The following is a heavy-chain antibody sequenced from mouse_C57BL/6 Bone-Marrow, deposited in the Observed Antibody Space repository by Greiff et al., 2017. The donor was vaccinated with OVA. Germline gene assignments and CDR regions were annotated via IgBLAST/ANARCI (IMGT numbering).Heavy chain of an antibody. CDR2: IYPGSGNT. Sequence: VKLVESGAELVRPGASVKLSCKASGYTFTDYYINWVKQRPGQGLEWIARIYPGSGNTYYNEKFKGKATLTAEKSSSTAYMQLSSLTSEDSAVYFCARRGYYGSSLYAMDYWGQGTSVTVSS. J-gene: IGHJ4*01. D-gene: IGHD1-1*01. CDR1: GYTFTDYY. V-gene: IGHV1-76*01. CDR3: ARRGYYGSSLYAMDY.